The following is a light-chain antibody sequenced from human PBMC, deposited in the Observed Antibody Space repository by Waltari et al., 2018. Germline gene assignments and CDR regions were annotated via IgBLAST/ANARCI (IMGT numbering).Light chain of an antibody. J-gene: IGKJ4*01. CDR2: DAS. Sequence: EIVLTQSPATLSLSPGERATLSCRASQSVSSYLAWYQQKPGQAPRSLIYDASNRATGIPARFSGSGSGTDCTLTISSLEPEDFAVYYCQQRSNWPLTFGGGTKVEIK. CDR1: QSVSSY. CDR3: QQRSNWPLT. V-gene: IGKV3-11*01.